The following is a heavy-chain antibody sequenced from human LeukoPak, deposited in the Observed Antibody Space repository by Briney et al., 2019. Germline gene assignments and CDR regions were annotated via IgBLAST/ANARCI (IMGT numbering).Heavy chain of an antibody. CDR3: ARRWIYPYYYMDV. CDR2: INTNTGNP. Sequence: ASVKVSCKASGYTFTGYYMHWVRQAPGQGLEWMGWINTNTGNPTYAQGFTGRFVFSLDTSVSTAYLQISSLKAEDTAVYYCARRWIYPYYYMDVWGKGTTVTVSS. D-gene: IGHD4-23*01. CDR1: GYTFTGYY. J-gene: IGHJ6*03. V-gene: IGHV7-4-1*02.